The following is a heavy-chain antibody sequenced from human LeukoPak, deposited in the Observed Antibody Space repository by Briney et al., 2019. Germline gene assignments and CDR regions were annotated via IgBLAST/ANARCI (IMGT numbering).Heavy chain of an antibody. CDR2: IDHSGRT. J-gene: IGHJ6*01. Sequence: SGTLSLTCAVSGGSSSSSNWWNWVRQPPGRGLEWIGEIDHSGRTNYNPSLKSRVTISVDKSKNQISLKLSSVTAADTAVYYCASKEYYYYGMDVWGQGTTVTVSS. CDR3: ASKEYYYYGMDV. V-gene: IGHV4-4*02. CDR1: GGSSSSSNW.